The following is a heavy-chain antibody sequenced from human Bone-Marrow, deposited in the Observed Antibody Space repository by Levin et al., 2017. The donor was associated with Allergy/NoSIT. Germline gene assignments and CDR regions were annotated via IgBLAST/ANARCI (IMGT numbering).Heavy chain of an antibody. V-gene: IGHV4-34*01. D-gene: IGHD6-19*01. J-gene: IGHJ3*02. Sequence: SETLSLTCAVYGGSFSGYYWSWIRQPPGKGLEWIGEINHSGSTNYNPSLKSRVTISVDTSKNQFSLKLSSVTAADTAVYYCARGLSSGWYLGAFDIWGQGTMVTVSS. CDR1: GGSFSGYY. CDR3: ARGLSSGWYLGAFDI. CDR2: INHSGST.